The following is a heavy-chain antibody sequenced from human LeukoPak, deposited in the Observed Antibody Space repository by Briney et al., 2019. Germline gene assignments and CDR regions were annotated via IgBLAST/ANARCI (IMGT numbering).Heavy chain of an antibody. D-gene: IGHD6-19*01. Sequence: PSETLSLTCTVSGGSISSSSYYWGWIRQPPGKGLEWIGSIYYSGSTYYNASPKSRVTISLDTSKNQFSLQLSSVTAADTAVYYCARGGPKLYSSGWWDYFDYWGQGTLVTVSS. CDR2: IYYSGST. V-gene: IGHV4-39*07. J-gene: IGHJ4*02. CDR3: ARGGPKLYSSGWWDYFDY. CDR1: GGSISSSSYY.